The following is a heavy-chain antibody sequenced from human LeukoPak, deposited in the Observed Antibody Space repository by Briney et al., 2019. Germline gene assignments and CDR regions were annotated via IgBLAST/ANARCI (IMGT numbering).Heavy chain of an antibody. J-gene: IGHJ5*02. V-gene: IGHV4-4*07. CDR3: ARDEYHYDSSGYSHGWFDP. D-gene: IGHD3-22*01. CDR1: GGSISSYY. Sequence: PSETLSLTCTVSGGSISSYYWSWIRQPAGKGLEWIGRIYTSGSTNYNPSLKSRVTMSVDTSKNQFSLKLSSVTAADTAVYYCARDEYHYDSSGYSHGWFDPWGQGTLVTVSS. CDR2: IYTSGST.